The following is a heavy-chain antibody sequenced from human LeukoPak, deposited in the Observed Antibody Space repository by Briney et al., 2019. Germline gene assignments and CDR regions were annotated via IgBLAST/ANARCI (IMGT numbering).Heavy chain of an antibody. V-gene: IGHV4-59*12. Sequence: PSETLSLTCTVAGGSISSYYWSWIRQPPGKGLEWIGYIYYSGSTNYNPSLKSRVTISVDTSKNQFSLKLSSVTAADTAVYYCARSKTISGARPIITMVRGVKPDWFDPWGQGTLVTVSS. CDR3: ARSKTISGARPIITMVRGVKPDWFDP. CDR1: GGSISSYY. CDR2: IYYSGST. D-gene: IGHD3-10*01. J-gene: IGHJ5*02.